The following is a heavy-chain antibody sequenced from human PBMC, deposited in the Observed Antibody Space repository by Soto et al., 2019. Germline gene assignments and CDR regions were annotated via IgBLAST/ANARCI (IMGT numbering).Heavy chain of an antibody. D-gene: IGHD3-3*01. CDR2: ISGSGGST. CDR3: AKEVVLDQGFTFFGVVINHRSAPGNVGMDV. J-gene: IGHJ6*02. Sequence: GGSLRLSCAASGFTFSSYAMSWVRQAPGKGLEWVSAISGSGGSTYYADSVKGRFTISRDNSKNTLYLQMNSLKAEDTAEYYWAKEVVLDQGFTFFGVVINHRSAPGNVGMDVWGQGTTVTVSS. CDR1: GFTFSSYA. V-gene: IGHV3-23*01.